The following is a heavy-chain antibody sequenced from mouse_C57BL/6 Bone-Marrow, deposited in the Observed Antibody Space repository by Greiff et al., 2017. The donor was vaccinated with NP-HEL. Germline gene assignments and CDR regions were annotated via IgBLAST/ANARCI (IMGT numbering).Heavy chain of an antibody. Sequence: QVQLKEPGAELVRPGPSVKLSCKASGYTFTSYWMHWVKQRPGQGLEWIGVIDPSDSYTNYNQKFKGKATLTVDTSSSTAYMQLSSLTSEDSAVYYCARLRVYFDYWGQGTTLTVSS. CDR1: GYTFTSYW. CDR3: ARLRVYFDY. CDR2: IDPSDSYT. J-gene: IGHJ2*01. V-gene: IGHV1-59*01.